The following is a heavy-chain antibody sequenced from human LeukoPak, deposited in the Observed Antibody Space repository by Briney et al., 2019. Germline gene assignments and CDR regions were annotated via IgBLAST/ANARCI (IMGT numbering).Heavy chain of an antibody. CDR2: MNPNSGNT. V-gene: IGHV1-8*01. D-gene: IGHD3-16*01. J-gene: IGHJ3*02. CDR1: GYTFTSYD. CDR3: ARAPPSIMITFGGVITNEADDAFDI. Sequence: ASVKVSCKASGYTFTSYDINWVRQATGQGLEWMGWMNPNSGNTGYAQKFQGRVTMTRNTSISTAYMELSRLRSDDTAVYYCARAPPSIMITFGGVITNEADDAFDIWGQGTLVTVSS.